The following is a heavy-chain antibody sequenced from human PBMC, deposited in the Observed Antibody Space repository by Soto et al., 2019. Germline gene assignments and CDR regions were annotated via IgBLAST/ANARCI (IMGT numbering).Heavy chain of an antibody. D-gene: IGHD6-19*01. J-gene: IGHJ6*02. CDR3: ARDYEGGWDFYGMDV. CDR1: GGPFSSFT. CDR2: IIPILGIV. V-gene: IGHV1-69*08. Sequence: QVQLVQSGPEVKKPGSSVKVSCKASGGPFSSFTISWVRQAPGQGLEWMGRIIPILGIVNYAQKFQGRVTIIADKFTTPAYMELSSLRSEDPAVYYCARDYEGGWDFYGMDVWGQGTTVTVSS.